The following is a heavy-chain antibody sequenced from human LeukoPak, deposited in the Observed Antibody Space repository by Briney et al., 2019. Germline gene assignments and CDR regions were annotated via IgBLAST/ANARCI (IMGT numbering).Heavy chain of an antibody. Sequence: HPGGSLRLSCEASGFSFSTYWMSWVRQAPGKGLEWVANIRQDGSEKYYVDSVKGRFTISRDIAKKSLYLQMNSLRGEDTAVSYCARGLYGSPGDNWGQGTLVTVSS. J-gene: IGHJ4*02. CDR1: GFSFSTYW. CDR3: ARGLYGSPGDN. D-gene: IGHD1-26*01. V-gene: IGHV3-7*01. CDR2: IRQDGSEK.